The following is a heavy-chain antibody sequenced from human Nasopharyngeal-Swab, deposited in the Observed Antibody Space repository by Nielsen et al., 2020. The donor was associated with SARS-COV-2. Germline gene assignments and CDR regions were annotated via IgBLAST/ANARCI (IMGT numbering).Heavy chain of an antibody. J-gene: IGHJ6*02. V-gene: IGHV3-53*01. CDR3: ARVRYYYYGMDV. Sequence: WIRQPPGKGLEWVSVIYSGGSTYYADSVKGRFTISRDNSKNTLHLQMNSLRAEDTAVYYCARVRYYYYGMDVWGQGTTVTVSS. CDR2: IYSGGST.